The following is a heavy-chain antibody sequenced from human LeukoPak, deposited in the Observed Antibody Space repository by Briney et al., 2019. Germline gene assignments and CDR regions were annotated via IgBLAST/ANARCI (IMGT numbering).Heavy chain of an antibody. CDR3: AKCPKDYDYVWGSYRYTGHYYFDY. CDR2: ISGSGGST. Sequence: PGGSLRLSCAASGFTFSSYAMSWVRQAPGKGLEWVSAISGSGGSTYYADSVKGRLTISRDNSKNTLYLQMNSLRAEDTAVYYCAKCPKDYDYVWGSYRYTGHYYFDYWGQGTLVTVSS. D-gene: IGHD3-16*02. V-gene: IGHV3-23*01. J-gene: IGHJ4*02. CDR1: GFTFSSYA.